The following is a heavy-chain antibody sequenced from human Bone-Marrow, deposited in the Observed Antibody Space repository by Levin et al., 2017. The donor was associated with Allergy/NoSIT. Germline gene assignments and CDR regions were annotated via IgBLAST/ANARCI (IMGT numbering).Heavy chain of an antibody. Sequence: GGSLRLSCAASGFTFSDYYMSWIRQAPGKGLEWVSYISSSSSYTNYADSVKGRFTISRDNAKNSLYLQMNSLRAEDTAVYYCAKHYYGSGSYYNGQIPYFDYWGQGTLVTVSS. J-gene: IGHJ4*02. CDR3: AKHYYGSGSYYNGQIPYFDY. CDR1: GFTFSDYY. CDR2: ISSSSSYT. D-gene: IGHD3-10*01. V-gene: IGHV3-11*03.